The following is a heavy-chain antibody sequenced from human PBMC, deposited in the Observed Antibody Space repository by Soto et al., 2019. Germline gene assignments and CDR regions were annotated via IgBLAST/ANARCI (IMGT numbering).Heavy chain of an antibody. CDR2: IYHSGST. Sequence: SETLSLTCAVSGGSSVSGGYSWSWIRQPPGKGLEWIGYIYHSGSTYYDPSLKSRVTISVDRSKNQFSLKLSSVTAADTAVYYCAREAVRYNWNPFDYWGQGTLVTVSS. CDR3: AREAVRYNWNPFDY. D-gene: IGHD1-20*01. J-gene: IGHJ4*02. V-gene: IGHV4-30-2*01. CDR1: GGSSVSGGYS.